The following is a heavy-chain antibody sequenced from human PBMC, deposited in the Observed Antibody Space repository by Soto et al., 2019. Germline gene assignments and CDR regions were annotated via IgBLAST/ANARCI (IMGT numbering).Heavy chain of an antibody. V-gene: IGHV3-23*01. CDR2: ISGTASRT. CDR1: GFTPTTTP. Sequence: GGSLRLSCAGSGFTPTTTPLSWVRQPPGKGLEWVTTISGTASRTYYVDSVKGRFFISRDNSKNTVTLQMNNLTVDDTAVYYCATSFRYFDNWGQGTRVTGLL. D-gene: IGHD3-9*01. J-gene: IGHJ4*02. CDR3: ATSFRYFDN.